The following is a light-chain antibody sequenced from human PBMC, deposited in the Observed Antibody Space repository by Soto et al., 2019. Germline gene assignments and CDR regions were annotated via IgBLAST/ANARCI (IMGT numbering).Light chain of an antibody. V-gene: IGKV3-11*01. Sequence: EIVLTQSPATLSLSPGERATLSCRTSQSVSSYLAWYQQKPGQAPRLLIYDASNRATGIPARFSGSGSGTDFTLTISSLETEDFAVYYCQQRSNWPGGFAFGPGTKVDIK. J-gene: IGKJ3*01. CDR1: QSVSSY. CDR2: DAS. CDR3: QQRSNWPGGFA.